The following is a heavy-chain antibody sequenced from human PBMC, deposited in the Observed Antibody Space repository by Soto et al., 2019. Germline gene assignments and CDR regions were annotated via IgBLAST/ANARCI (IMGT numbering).Heavy chain of an antibody. CDR3: ARVVPGFVVVAAGDS. CDR2: INSRGSTI. D-gene: IGHD2-15*01. J-gene: IGHJ5*01. CDR1: GFTFSDYY. V-gene: IGHV3-11*01. Sequence: QVQLVESGGGLVKPGGSLRLSCAASGFTFSDYYMSWIRQAPGKGLEWISYINSRGSTIYYADSVKGRFTISRDNARNSLHLQMNSLRVEDTAVYYCARVVPGFVVVAAGDSWGQGALVTVSS.